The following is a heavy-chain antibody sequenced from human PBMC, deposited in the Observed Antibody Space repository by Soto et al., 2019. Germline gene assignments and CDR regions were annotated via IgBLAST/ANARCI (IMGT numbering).Heavy chain of an antibody. V-gene: IGHV3-23*01. J-gene: IGHJ6*02. CDR1: GFTFSSYA. Sequence: GGSLRLSCAASGFTFSSYAMSWVRQAPGKGLEWVSAISGSGGSTYYADSVKGRFTISRDNSKNTLYLQMNSLRAEDTAVYYCAKEATPGVLSYYGMDVWGQGTTVTVSS. CDR2: ISGSGGST. D-gene: IGHD1-26*01. CDR3: AKEATPGVLSYYGMDV.